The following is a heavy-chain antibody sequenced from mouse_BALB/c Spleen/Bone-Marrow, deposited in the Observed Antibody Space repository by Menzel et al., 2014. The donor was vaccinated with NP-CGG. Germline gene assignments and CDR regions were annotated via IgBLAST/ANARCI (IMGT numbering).Heavy chain of an antibody. J-gene: IGHJ1*01. V-gene: IGHV7-3*02. CDR1: GFTFTDYY. CDR3: AREIINDYHWYFDV. D-gene: IGHD2-4*01. Sequence: EVQGVESGGGLVQPGGSLRLSCATSGFTFTDYYMSWVRQPPGKALEWLGFIRNKANGYTTEYSASVKGRFTISRDNSQSILYLQMNTLRAEDSATYYCAREIINDYHWYFDVGGAGTTVTVSS. CDR2: IRNKANGYTT.